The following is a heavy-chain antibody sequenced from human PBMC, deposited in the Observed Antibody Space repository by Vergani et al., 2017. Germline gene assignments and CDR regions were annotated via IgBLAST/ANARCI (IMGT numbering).Heavy chain of an antibody. Sequence: QVQLVQSGAEVKKPGSSVKVSCKASGGTFSSYAISWVRQAPGQGLEWMGGIIPIFGTANYAQKFQGRVTITADESTSTAYMELSSLRSEDTAVYYCARDPPRDYYDSSGYYYARYAFDIWGQGTMVTVSS. CDR2: IIPIFGTA. CDR1: GGTFSSYA. D-gene: IGHD3-22*01. V-gene: IGHV1-69*01. CDR3: ARDPPRDYYDSSGYYYARYAFDI. J-gene: IGHJ3*02.